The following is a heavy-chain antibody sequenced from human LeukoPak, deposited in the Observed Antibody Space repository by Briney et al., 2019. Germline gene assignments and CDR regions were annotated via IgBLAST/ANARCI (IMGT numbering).Heavy chain of an antibody. V-gene: IGHV5-51*01. CDR1: GYSFISYW. J-gene: IGHJ5*02. D-gene: IGHD3-22*01. Sequence: GESLKISCKGSGYSFISYWIGWVRQMPGKGLEWMGIIYPGDSDTRYSPSFQGQVTISADKSISTAYLQWSSLKASDTAMYYCARRSYYYDSSGYYINWFDPWGQGTLVTVSS. CDR2: IYPGDSDT. CDR3: ARRSYYYDSSGYYINWFDP.